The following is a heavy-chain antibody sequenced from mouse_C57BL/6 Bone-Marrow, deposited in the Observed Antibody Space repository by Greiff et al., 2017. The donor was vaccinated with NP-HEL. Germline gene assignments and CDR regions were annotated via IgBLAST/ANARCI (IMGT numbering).Heavy chain of an antibody. CDR3: AGAQAGY. CDR2: INPGSGGT. V-gene: IGHV1-54*01. Sequence: VQLQQSGAELVRPGTSVKVSCKASGYAFTNYLIEWVKQRPGQGLEWIGVINPGSGGTNYNEKFKGKATLTADKSASTAYMQLNSLTSEDSAVYICAGAQAGYWGQGTTLTVSS. CDR1: GYAFTNYL. D-gene: IGHD3-2*02. J-gene: IGHJ2*01.